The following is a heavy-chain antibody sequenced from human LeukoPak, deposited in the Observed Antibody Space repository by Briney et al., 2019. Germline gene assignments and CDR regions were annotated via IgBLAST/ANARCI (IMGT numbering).Heavy chain of an antibody. J-gene: IGHJ4*02. CDR3: AKDLAAGTADY. CDR2: ISGSGTTI. V-gene: IGHV3-11*04. CDR1: GFNFNDFY. Sequence: GGSLRLSCAASGFNFNDFYMSWIRQAPGKGLEWISYISGSGTTIYYADSVKGRFTISRDNSKNTLYLQMNSLRAEDTAVYYCAKDLAAGTADYWGQGTLVTVSS. D-gene: IGHD1-1*01.